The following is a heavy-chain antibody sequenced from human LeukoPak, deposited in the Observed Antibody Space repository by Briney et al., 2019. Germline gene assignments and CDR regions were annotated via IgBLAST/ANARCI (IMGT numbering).Heavy chain of an antibody. J-gene: IGHJ2*01. V-gene: IGHV3-21*04. CDR2: ISSSSSYI. Sequence: GGSLRLSCAASGFTFSSHSMNWVRQAPGKGLEWVSSISSSSSYIYYADSVKGRFTISRDNAKNSLYLQMNSLRAEDTALYYCAKSEVAGASNWYFDLWGRGTLVTVSS. CDR3: AKSEVAGASNWYFDL. CDR1: GFTFSSHS. D-gene: IGHD1-26*01.